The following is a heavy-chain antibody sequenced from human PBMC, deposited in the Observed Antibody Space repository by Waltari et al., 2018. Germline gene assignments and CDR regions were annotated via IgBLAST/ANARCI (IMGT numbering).Heavy chain of an antibody. Sequence: QVQLQESGPGLVKPSETLSLTCAVSGYSISSGYYWGWIRQPPGKGLEWIGSIYHSGSTYYNPSLKSRVTISVDTSKNQFSLKLSSVTAADTAVYYCARDRGYDDSSGSVYYYYYMDVWGKGTTVTVSS. V-gene: IGHV4-38-2*02. CDR3: ARDRGYDDSSGSVYYYYYMDV. D-gene: IGHD3-22*01. CDR2: IYHSGST. J-gene: IGHJ6*03. CDR1: GYSISSGYY.